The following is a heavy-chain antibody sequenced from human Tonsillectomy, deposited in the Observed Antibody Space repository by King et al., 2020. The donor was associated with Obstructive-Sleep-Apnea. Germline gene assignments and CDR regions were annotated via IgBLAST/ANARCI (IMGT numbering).Heavy chain of an antibody. Sequence: VQLVESGGGVVQPGRSLRLSCAASGFTFSSYAMHWVRQAPGKGLEWVAVISYDGSNKYYADSVKGRFTISRDNSKNTLYLQMNSLRAEDTAVFYCARDFVMVRGANYYYYGMDVWGQGTTVTVSS. V-gene: IGHV3-30*04. CDR2: ISYDGSNK. CDR1: GFTFSSYA. CDR3: ARDFVMVRGANYYYYGMDV. D-gene: IGHD3-10*01. J-gene: IGHJ6*02.